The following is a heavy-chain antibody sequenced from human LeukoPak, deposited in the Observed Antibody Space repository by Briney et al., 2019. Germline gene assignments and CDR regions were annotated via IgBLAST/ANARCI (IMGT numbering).Heavy chain of an antibody. D-gene: IGHD2-2*01. CDR3: AKGGWVGYCSSTSCYWGFDY. J-gene: IGHJ4*02. V-gene: IGHV3-23*01. CDR2: ISGSGVST. CDR1: GFTFSSYA. Sequence: GGSLRLSCAASGFTFSSYAMSWVRQAPGKGPEWVSAISGSGVSTYYADSVKGRFTISRDNSKNTLYLQMNSLRAEDTAVYYCAKGGWVGYCSSTSCYWGFDYWGQGTLVTVSS.